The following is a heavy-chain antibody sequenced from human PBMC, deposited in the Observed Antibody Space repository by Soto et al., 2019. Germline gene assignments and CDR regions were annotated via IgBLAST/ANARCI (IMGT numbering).Heavy chain of an antibody. V-gene: IGHV7-4-1*01. Sequence: ASVKVSCKASGYTFTSYAMNWVRQAPGQGLEWMGWINTNTGNPTYAQGFTGRFVFSLDTSVSTAYLQICSLKAEDTAVYYCTRDLLAARPELGLYYYYYMDVWGKGTTVTVSS. CDR1: GYTFTSYA. D-gene: IGHD6-6*01. CDR3: TRDLLAARPELGLYYYYYMDV. J-gene: IGHJ6*03. CDR2: INTNTGNP.